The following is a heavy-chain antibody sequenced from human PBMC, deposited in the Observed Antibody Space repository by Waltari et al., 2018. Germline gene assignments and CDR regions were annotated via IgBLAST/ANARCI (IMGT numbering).Heavy chain of an antibody. J-gene: IGHJ2*01. D-gene: IGHD3-10*01. CDR2: ISTTGGT. V-gene: IGHV4-59*01. CDR3: ARDTGGWYYDV. CDR1: DCSISIFY. Sequence: QVQLLQSGPGLVKPSETLSLTCPVSDCSISIFYWTWIRQPPGKGPEWIGCISTTGGTKYNPSLQSRVSFSVDTSKNQFSLRLTSVTAADTALYYCARDTGGWYYDVWGRGSLVTVSA.